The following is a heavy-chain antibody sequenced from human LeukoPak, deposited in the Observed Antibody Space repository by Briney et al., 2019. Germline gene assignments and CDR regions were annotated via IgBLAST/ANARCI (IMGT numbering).Heavy chain of an antibody. D-gene: IGHD1-26*01. Sequence: AGGSLRLSCAASGFTFSSYWMHWVRQAPWKGLVWVSRINSDGSSTSYADSVKGRFTISRDNSKNTLYLQMNSLRAEDTAVYYCAQSVPPPTVNDAFDIWGQGTMVTVSS. V-gene: IGHV3-74*01. CDR2: INSDGSST. CDR3: AQSVPPPTVNDAFDI. CDR1: GFTFSSYW. J-gene: IGHJ3*02.